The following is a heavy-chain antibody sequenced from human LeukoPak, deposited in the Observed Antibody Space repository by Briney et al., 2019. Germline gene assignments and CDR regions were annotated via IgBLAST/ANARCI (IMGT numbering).Heavy chain of an antibody. V-gene: IGHV1-8*01. D-gene: IGHD5-24*01. CDR2: MNPNSGNT. J-gene: IGHJ4*02. CDR1: GYTFTSYD. CDR3: ARGEGVEMATVPLDY. Sequence: ASVKVSCKASGYTFTSYDINWVRQATGQGPEWMGWMNPNSGNTGYAQKFQGRVTMTRNTSISTAYMELSSLRSEDTAVYYCARGEGVEMATVPLDYWGQGTLVTVSS.